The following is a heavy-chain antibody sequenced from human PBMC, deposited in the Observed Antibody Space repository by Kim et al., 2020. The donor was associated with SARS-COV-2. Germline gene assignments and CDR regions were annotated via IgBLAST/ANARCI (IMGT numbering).Heavy chain of an antibody. D-gene: IGHD3-10*01. J-gene: IGHJ5*02. Sequence: AASVQGRFTISRDNSKNPLNVQMNRLGAEDTAVYYCAREYGAGSGGFDPWGQGTLVTVSS. CDR3: AREYGAGSGGFDP. V-gene: IGHV3-23*01.